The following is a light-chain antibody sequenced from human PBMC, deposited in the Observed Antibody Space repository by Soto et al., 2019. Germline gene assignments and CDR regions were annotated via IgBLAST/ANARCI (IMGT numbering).Light chain of an antibody. CDR1: SSDVGGFNY. V-gene: IGLV2-14*01. CDR2: EVS. Sequence: QSALTQTASVSGSPGQSITISCTGTSSDVGGFNYVSWYQHHPGKAPKLMIYEVSNRPSGVSNRFSGSKSGNTASLTISGLQPEDEADYYCSSYTSTNTVVFGGGTKLTVL. CDR3: SSYTSTNTVV. J-gene: IGLJ2*01.